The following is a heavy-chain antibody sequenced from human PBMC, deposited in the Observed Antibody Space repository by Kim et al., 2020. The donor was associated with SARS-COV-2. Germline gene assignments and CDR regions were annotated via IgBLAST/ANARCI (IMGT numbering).Heavy chain of an antibody. V-gene: IGHV4-59*01. Sequence: SETLSLTCTVSGGSISSYYWSWIRQPPGKGLEWIGYIYYSGSTNYNPSLKSRVTISVDTSKNQFSLKLSSVTAADTAVYYCARDLIVVGWASYYYYGMDVWGQGTTVTVSS. J-gene: IGHJ6*02. D-gene: IGHD2-21*01. CDR1: GGSISSYY. CDR3: ARDLIVVGWASYYYYGMDV. CDR2: IYYSGST.